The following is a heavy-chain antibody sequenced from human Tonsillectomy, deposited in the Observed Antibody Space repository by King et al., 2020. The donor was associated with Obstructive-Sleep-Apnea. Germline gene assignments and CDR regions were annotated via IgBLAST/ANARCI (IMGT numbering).Heavy chain of an antibody. V-gene: IGHV4-39*01. D-gene: IGHD6-19*01. CDR3: ARRPSSGWYEYFDS. CDR2: IYYSGST. J-gene: IGHJ4*02. CDR1: GGSISSSSYY. Sequence: QLQESGPGLVKPSETLSLTCTVSGGSISSSSYYWGWIRQPPGKGLEWIGSIYYSGSTYYNPSLKSRVTISVDTSKNQFSLKLSSVTAADTAVYYCARRPSSGWYEYFDSWGQGTLVTVSS.